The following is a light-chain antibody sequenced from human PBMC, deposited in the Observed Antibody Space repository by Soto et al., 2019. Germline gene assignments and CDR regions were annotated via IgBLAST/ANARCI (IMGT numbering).Light chain of an antibody. Sequence: QYVLTQPPSVSGAPGQRVTISRTGSSSNIGAGYDVHWYQQLPGTAPKLLIYGNNNRPSGVPDRFSGSKSGTSASLAITGLQAEDEADYYCQSYDRSLSGRVFGTGTKVTVL. CDR2: GNN. CDR1: SSNIGAGYD. J-gene: IGLJ1*01. V-gene: IGLV1-40*01. CDR3: QSYDRSLSGRV.